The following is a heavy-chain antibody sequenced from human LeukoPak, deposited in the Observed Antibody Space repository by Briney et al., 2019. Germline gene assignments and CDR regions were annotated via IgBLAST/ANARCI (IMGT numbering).Heavy chain of an antibody. D-gene: IGHD3-22*01. Sequence: GGSLRLSCAASGFTFSSYGMHWVRQAPGKGLEWVSYISSSGSTIYYADSVKGRFTISRDNAKNSLYLQMNSLRAEDTAVYYCARDLGDYDGEDDAFDIWGQGTMVTVSS. J-gene: IGHJ3*02. V-gene: IGHV3-48*04. CDR1: GFTFSSYG. CDR2: ISSSGSTI. CDR3: ARDLGDYDGEDDAFDI.